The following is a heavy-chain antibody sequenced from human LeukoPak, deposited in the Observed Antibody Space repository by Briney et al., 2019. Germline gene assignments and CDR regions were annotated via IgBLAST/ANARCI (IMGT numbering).Heavy chain of an antibody. CDR2: IYSGGST. CDR1: GFTVSSNS. D-gene: IGHD2-15*01. J-gene: IGHJ4*02. Sequence: GGSLRLSCTVSGFTVSSNSWSWVRQAPGKGLEWVSVIYSGGSTYYADSVKGRFTISRDNSKNTLYLQMSSLRAEDTAVYYCARDLGSGFDYWGQGTLVTVSS. CDR3: ARDLGSGFDY. V-gene: IGHV3-66*01.